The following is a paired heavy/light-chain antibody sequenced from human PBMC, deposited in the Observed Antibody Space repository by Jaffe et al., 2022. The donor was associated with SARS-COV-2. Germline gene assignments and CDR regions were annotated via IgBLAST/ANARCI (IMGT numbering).Heavy chain of an antibody. Sequence: QVHLVQSGAEVRKPGDSVKISCKASGYSFTTHHVNWVRQAPGRGLEWMGIINPSGGSTTYIEQLQDRVTMTSDTSTSTVFMELFSLRSEDTAVYYCARDAYYYDGSGQPSYYFDYWGQGTLVTVSS. CDR3: ARDAYYYDGSGQPSYYFDY. CDR2: INPSGGST. D-gene: IGHD3-22*01. V-gene: IGHV1-46*04. CDR1: GYSFTTHH. J-gene: IGHJ4*02.
Light chain of an antibody. CDR2: WAS. Sequence: DIVMTQSPDSLAVSLGERATINCKSSQSVFYSPNNKDYLAWYQQKPGQPPKLLIYWASTRESGVPDRFSGSGSGTDFTLTINNLQAEDVAVYYCQQYYSTPPNTFGQGTKLEI. J-gene: IGKJ2*01. CDR1: QSVFYSPNNKDY. V-gene: IGKV4-1*01. CDR3: QQYYSTPPNT.